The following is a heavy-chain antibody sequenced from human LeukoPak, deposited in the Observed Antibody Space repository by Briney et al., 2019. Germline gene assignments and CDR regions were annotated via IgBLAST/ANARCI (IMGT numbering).Heavy chain of an antibody. J-gene: IGHJ4*02. CDR1: GGTFSSYA. CDR3: ATDSPSRGYNSAFDS. V-gene: IGHV1-69*04. Sequence: GASVKVSCKASGGTFSSYAISWVRQAPGQGLEWMGRIIPILGIANYAQKFQGRVTITADKSTSTAYMELSSLRSEDTAVYYCATDSPSRGYNSAFDSWGQGTLVTVSS. CDR2: IIPILGIA. D-gene: IGHD5-24*01.